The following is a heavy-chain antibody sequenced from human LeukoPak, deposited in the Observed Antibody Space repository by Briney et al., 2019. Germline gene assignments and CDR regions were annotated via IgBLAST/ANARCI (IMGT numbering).Heavy chain of an antibody. Sequence: SQTLSLTCTVSGGSISSGDYYWSWIRQPPGKGLEWIGYIYYSGSTYYNPSLKSRVTISVDTSKNQFSLKLSSVTAADTAVYYCARDFSGSHWYFDLWGRGTLVTVSS. CDR2: IYYSGST. D-gene: IGHD3-10*01. CDR3: ARDFSGSHWYFDL. J-gene: IGHJ2*01. V-gene: IGHV4-30-4*01. CDR1: GGSISSGDYY.